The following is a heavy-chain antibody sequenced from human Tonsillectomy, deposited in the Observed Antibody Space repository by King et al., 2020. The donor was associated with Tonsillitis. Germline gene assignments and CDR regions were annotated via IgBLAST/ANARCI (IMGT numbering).Heavy chain of an antibody. Sequence: VQLQESGPGLVKPSETLSLTCTVSGYSISSGYYWGWIRQPPGKGLEWIGSIYHSGSTYYNPSLQSRVTISVDTSRNQLSLKLSSVTAADTAIYYCARDLRYYGSGSYYSVPDYWGQGNLVTVSS. J-gene: IGHJ4*02. D-gene: IGHD3-10*01. CDR2: IYHSGST. CDR3: ARDLRYYGSGSYYSVPDY. V-gene: IGHV4-38-2*02. CDR1: GYSISSGYY.